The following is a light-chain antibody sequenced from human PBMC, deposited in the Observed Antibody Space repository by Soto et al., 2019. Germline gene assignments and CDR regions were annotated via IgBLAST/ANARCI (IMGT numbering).Light chain of an antibody. Sequence: DVVMTQSPLSLPVTLGQPASISCRSSQSLVYKDGNTYLNWFHQRPGQSPRRLIYKVSNRDSGVPDRLSGSGSDTDFTLQISRVEAEDVGVYYCMQGTYWPYTFGQGTKLEI. J-gene: IGKJ2*01. V-gene: IGKV2-30*01. CDR3: MQGTYWPYT. CDR1: QSLVYKDGNTY. CDR2: KVS.